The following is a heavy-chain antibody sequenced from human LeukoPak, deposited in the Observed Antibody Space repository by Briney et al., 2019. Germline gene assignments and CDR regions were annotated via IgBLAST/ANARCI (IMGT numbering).Heavy chain of an antibody. CDR3: VRDYRDSSGDHQHFDY. CDR2: ISGGGAPI. CDR1: GFTFSTYA. J-gene: IGHJ4*02. D-gene: IGHD3-22*01. V-gene: IGHV3-48*03. Sequence: GGSLRLSCAASGFTFSTYAMSWVRQAPGKGLEWLSYISGGGAPIYYADSVKGRFTISRDDAKNSLYLQMSSLRAEDTAVYYCVRDYRDSSGDHQHFDYWGQGALVTVSS.